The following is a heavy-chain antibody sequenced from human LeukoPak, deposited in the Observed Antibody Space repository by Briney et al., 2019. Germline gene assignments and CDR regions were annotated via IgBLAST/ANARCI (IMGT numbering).Heavy chain of an antibody. CDR2: IIPILGIA. CDR3: ARSEQETKSDPGIAVAGTSEYFQH. V-gene: IGHV1-69*04. J-gene: IGHJ1*01. CDR1: GGTFSSYA. D-gene: IGHD6-19*01. Sequence: SVKVSCKASGGTFSSYAISWVRQAPGQGLEWVGRIIPILGIANYAQKFQGRVTITADKSTSTAYMELSSLRSEDTAVYYCARSEQETKSDPGIAVAGTSEYFQHWGQGTLVTVSS.